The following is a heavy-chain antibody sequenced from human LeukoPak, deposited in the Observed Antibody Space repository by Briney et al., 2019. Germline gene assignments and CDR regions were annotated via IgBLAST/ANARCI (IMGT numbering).Heavy chain of an antibody. CDR2: IYTTEST. Sequence: PSETLSLTCTVSGGSISGYYWSWIRQPAGKGLEWIGRIYTTESTNYNPSLKSRVTISVDKSKSQFSLKLSSVTAADTAVYYCARGVDYYYYMDVWGKGTTVTVSS. V-gene: IGHV4-4*07. CDR1: GGSISGYY. CDR3: ARGVDYYYYMDV. J-gene: IGHJ6*03.